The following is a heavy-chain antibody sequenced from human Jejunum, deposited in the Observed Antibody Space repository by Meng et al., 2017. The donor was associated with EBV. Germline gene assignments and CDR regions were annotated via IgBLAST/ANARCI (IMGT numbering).Heavy chain of an antibody. CDR3: GKDRDDYSVDY. J-gene: IGHJ4*02. CDR2: ISPTGGST. CDR1: GYTFTGYF. V-gene: IGHV1-46*01. Sequence: QVQLVQSGAEVKRPGGSVRVSCKASGYTFTGYFMHWVRQAPGQGLEWMGLISPTGGSTTYAQKFQGRVTMTRDTSTSTFYMTLSSLTSDDTAIYYCGKDRDDYSVDYWGQGTLVTVSS. D-gene: IGHD4-11*01.